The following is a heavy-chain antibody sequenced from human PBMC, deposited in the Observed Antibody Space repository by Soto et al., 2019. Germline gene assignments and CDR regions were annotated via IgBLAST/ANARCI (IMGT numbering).Heavy chain of an antibody. CDR2: IYFSGST. J-gene: IGHJ4*02. CDR1: NDSISSSTYF. V-gene: IGHV4-39*01. CDR3: ARHLREGYFDY. Sequence: QLQLQESGPGLLKPSETLSLTCTVSNDSISSSTYFWGWVRQPPGKGLEWIGSIYFSGSTFYNPSLKSRVTIPLDTSKNHFSLKLTSVTATDTAVYYCARHLREGYFDYWGQGTLVTVSS.